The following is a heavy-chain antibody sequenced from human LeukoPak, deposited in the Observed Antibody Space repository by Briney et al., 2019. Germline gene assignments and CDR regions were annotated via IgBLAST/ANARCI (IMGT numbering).Heavy chain of an antibody. CDR1: GGTFSSYA. V-gene: IGHV1-69*05. CDR3: ARGIWSRTVSSYYFDY. CDR2: IIPIFGTA. D-gene: IGHD3-3*01. J-gene: IGHJ4*02. Sequence: PVKVSCKASGGTFSSYAISWVRQAPGQGLEWMGGIIPIFGTANYAQKFQGRVTITRDTSASTVYMEVTSLRSEDTAVYYCARGIWSRTVSSYYFDYWGQGTLVTVSS.